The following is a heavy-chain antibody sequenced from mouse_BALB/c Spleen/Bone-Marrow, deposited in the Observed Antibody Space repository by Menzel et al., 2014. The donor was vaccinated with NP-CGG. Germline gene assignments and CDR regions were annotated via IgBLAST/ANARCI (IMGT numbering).Heavy chain of an antibody. V-gene: IGHV1-54*01. CDR1: GYALTNYW. CDR2: INPGGGGS. D-gene: IGHD1-3*01. CDR3: AREMSRCNIDY. J-gene: IGHJ2*01. Sequence: QVQLQQSGAELVRPGTSVKMSCKASGYALTNYWMEWVKQRPGQGLEWIGVINPGGGGSNYNEKFKVKATLTADKSSSTAYMQLSSLTSNDSAVYFCAREMSRCNIDYWGQGTTLTVSS.